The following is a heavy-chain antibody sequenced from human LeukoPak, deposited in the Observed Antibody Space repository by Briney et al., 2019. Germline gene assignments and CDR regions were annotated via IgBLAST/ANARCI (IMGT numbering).Heavy chain of an antibody. V-gene: IGHV3-53*01. Sequence: PGGSLRLSCAASGFTVSSNYMSWVRQAPGKGLEWVSVIYSGGSTYYADSVKGRFIISRDNSKNTLYLQMNSLRAEDTAVYYCAKGTVTIRSYYYYYMDVWGKGTTVTVSS. J-gene: IGHJ6*03. CDR2: IYSGGST. CDR1: GFTVSSNY. CDR3: AKGTVTIRSYYYYYMDV. D-gene: IGHD4-17*01.